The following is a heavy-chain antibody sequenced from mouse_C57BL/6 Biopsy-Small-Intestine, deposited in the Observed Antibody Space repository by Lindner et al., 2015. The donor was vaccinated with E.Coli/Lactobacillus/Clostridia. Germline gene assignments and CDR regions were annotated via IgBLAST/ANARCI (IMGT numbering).Heavy chain of an antibody. D-gene: IGHD1-1*01. CDR2: FDPEDGET. Sequence: SVKVSCKVSGYTLTELSMHWVRQAPGKGLEWMGGFDPEDGETIYAQKFQGRVTMTEDTSTDTAYMELSSLRSEDTAVYYCATMGSRAYTHYYYYGMDVWGQGTTVTVSS. CDR3: ATMGSRAYTHYYYYGMDV. CDR1: GYTLTELS. J-gene: IGHJ1*01. V-gene: IGHV1-18*01.